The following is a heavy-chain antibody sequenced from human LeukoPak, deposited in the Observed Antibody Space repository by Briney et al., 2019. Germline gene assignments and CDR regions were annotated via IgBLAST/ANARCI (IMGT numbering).Heavy chain of an antibody. V-gene: IGHV4-30-4*01. CDR3: ARSHDHLWGNYPDY. J-gene: IGHJ4*02. D-gene: IGHD3-16*01. Sequence: PSETLSLTCTVSGGSISSGDYYWSWIRQPPGKGLEWIGYIYYSGSTYYNPSLKSRVTILVDTSKNQFSLKLNSVTAADTAMYYCARSHDHLWGNYPDYWGQGTLVTVSS. CDR2: IYYSGST. CDR1: GGSISSGDYY.